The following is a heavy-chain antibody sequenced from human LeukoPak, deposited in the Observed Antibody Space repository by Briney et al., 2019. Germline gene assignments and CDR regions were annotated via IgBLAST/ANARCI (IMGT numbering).Heavy chain of an antibody. CDR3: VKLYSSGWYNWFDP. V-gene: IGHV1-69*05. CDR2: IIPIFGTA. D-gene: IGHD6-19*01. J-gene: IGHJ5*02. Sequence: SVKVSCKASGGTFSSYAISWVRQAPGQGLEWMGGIIPIFGTANYAQKFQGRVTITTDESTSTAYMELSSLRSEDTAVYYCVKLYSSGWYNWFDPWGQGTLVTISS. CDR1: GGTFSSYA.